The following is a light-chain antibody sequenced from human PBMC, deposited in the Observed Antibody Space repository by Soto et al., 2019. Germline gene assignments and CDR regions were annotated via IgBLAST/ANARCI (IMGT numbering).Light chain of an antibody. Sequence: DIHMTQSPSSRSASVVDRVTITCRASQSISSWLAWYQQKPGKAPKLLIYDASSLESGVPSRFSGSGSGTEFTLTISSLKPDDFATYYCHKYNSYSFGQGTKVDIK. CDR1: QSISSW. V-gene: IGKV1-5*01. J-gene: IGKJ1*01. CDR2: DAS. CDR3: HKYNSYS.